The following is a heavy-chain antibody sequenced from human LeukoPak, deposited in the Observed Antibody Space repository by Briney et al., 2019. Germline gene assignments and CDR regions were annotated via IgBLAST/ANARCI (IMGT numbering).Heavy chain of an antibody. CDR3: ARVAYYDILTGPRAFDI. CDR2: ISAYNGNT. Sequence: ASVKVSCKASGYTFTSYGISWVRQAPGQGLEWMGWISAYNGNTNYAQKLQGRVTMTTDTSTSTAYMELRSLRSDDTAVYYCARVAYYDILTGPRAFDIWGQGTVVTVSS. D-gene: IGHD3-9*01. J-gene: IGHJ3*02. CDR1: GYTFTSYG. V-gene: IGHV1-18*04.